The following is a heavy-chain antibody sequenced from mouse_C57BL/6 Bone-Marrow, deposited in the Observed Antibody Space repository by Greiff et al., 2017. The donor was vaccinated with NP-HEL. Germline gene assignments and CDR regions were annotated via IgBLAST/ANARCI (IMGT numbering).Heavy chain of an antibody. CDR2: INYDGSST. Sequence: EVQLVASEGGLVQPGSSMKLSCPTSGFTFSDYYMAWVRQVPEKGLDWVANINYDGSSTYYLDSLKSRFIISRDNAKNILYLQMSSLKSEDTATYYCAREGGLRRRTYAMDYWGQGTSVTVSS. J-gene: IGHJ4*01. CDR1: GFTFSDYY. V-gene: IGHV5-16*01. D-gene: IGHD2-4*01. CDR3: AREGGLRRRTYAMDY.